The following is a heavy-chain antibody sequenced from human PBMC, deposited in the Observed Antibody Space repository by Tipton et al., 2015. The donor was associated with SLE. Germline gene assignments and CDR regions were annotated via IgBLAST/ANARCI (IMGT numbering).Heavy chain of an antibody. V-gene: IGHV4-59*01. CDR1: GDSITSDY. D-gene: IGHD6-19*01. J-gene: IGHJ4*02. Sequence: TLSLTCTVSGDSITSDYWTWIRQPPGKGLGWIGYISYSGSTNYNPSLTSRVTISVDTSKNQFSLKLSSVTAADTAVYYCARVSSGWSAFDYWGQGTLVTVSS. CDR2: ISYSGST. CDR3: ARVSSGWSAFDY.